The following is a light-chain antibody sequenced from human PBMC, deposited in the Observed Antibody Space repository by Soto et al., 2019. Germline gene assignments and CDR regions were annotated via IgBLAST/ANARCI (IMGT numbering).Light chain of an antibody. Sequence: QLVLTQSPSASASLGASVKLTCTLSSGHSNYAIAWHQQQPQKGPRYLMKVDSDGSHIKGDGIPDRFSGSSSGAERHLTISCLQSEDEADYYCQTWGTGVVLIGGGTKLTVL. J-gene: IGLJ2*01. CDR1: SGHSNYA. V-gene: IGLV4-69*01. CDR3: QTWGTGVVL. CDR2: VDSDGSH.